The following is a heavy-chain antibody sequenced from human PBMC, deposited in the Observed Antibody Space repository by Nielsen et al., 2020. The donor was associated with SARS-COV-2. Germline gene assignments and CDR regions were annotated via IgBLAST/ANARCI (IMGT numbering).Heavy chain of an antibody. CDR2: ISYDGSNK. V-gene: IGHV3-30*04. J-gene: IGHJ6*02. CDR3: ARGRVVATVSAIYYYYYGMDV. D-gene: IGHD5-12*01. CDR1: GFTFSSYA. Sequence: GGSLRLSCAASGFTFSSYAMHWVRQAPGKGLEWVAVISYDGSNKYYADSVKGRFTISRDNSKNTLYLQMNSLRAEDTAVYYCARGRVVATVSAIYYYYYGMDVWGQGTTVTVSS.